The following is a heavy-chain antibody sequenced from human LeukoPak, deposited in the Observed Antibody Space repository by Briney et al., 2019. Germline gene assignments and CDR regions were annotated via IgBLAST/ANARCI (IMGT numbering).Heavy chain of an antibody. CDR3: ARSESDYYFDY. Sequence: GESLKISCKGSGYTFTSYWIGWVRQMPGKGLEWIGIIYPGDSDIRYSPSFQGQVTISADKSISTAYLQWSSLKASDTAMYYCARSESDYYFDYWGQGTLVTVSS. J-gene: IGHJ4*02. CDR2: IYPGDSDI. D-gene: IGHD1-14*01. CDR1: GYTFTSYW. V-gene: IGHV5-51*01.